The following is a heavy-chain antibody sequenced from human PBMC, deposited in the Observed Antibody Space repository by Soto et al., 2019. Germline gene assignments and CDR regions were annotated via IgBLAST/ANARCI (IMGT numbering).Heavy chain of an antibody. CDR2: IYYNGIT. J-gene: IGHJ4*02. D-gene: IGHD3-22*01. Sequence: QVQLQESGPGLVKPSETLSLTCTVSGGSISNYYWSWIRQPPGNELEWIAYIYYNGITNYNPSLKSRVTISVATSKNQFSLTLTSVTAADTAVYYCARGRRYYYDNTGPFYFEHWGQGTLVTVSS. V-gene: IGHV4-59*01. CDR3: ARGRRYYYDNTGPFYFEH. CDR1: GGSISNYY.